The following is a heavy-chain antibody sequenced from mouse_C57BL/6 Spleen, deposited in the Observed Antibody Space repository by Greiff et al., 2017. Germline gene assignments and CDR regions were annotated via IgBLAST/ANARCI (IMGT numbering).Heavy chain of an antibody. D-gene: IGHD2-4*01. CDR3: TRRDYAWFAY. Sequence: QVHVKQSGAELVRPGASVTLSCKASGYTFTDYEMHWVKQTPVHGLEWIGAIDPETGGTAYNQKFKGKAILTADKSSSTAYMELRSLTSEGSAVYYCTRRDYAWFAYWGQGTLVTVSA. V-gene: IGHV1-15*01. J-gene: IGHJ3*01. CDR1: GYTFTDYE. CDR2: IDPETGGT.